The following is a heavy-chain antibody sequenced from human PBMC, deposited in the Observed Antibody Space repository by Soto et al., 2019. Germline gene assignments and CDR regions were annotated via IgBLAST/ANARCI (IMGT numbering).Heavy chain of an antibody. D-gene: IGHD2-8*01. CDR2: LSASGRT. Sequence: SETLSLTCAISGDSIGNFYWSWIRQPAGKGLESLGRLSASGRTNYSPSLQSRVTMSLDRSKNRFSLRLTSVSAADTAVYFCARGMGRYFDLWGRGTLVTVST. V-gene: IGHV4-4*07. CDR1: GDSIGNFY. CDR3: ARGMGRYFDL. J-gene: IGHJ2*01.